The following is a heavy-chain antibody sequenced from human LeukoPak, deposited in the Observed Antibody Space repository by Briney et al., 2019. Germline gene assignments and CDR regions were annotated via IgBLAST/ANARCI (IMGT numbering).Heavy chain of an antibody. Sequence: GGSLRLSCAASGFTFDDYAMHWVRQAPGKGLEWVSGISWNSRSIGYADSVKGRFTVSRDNAKNSLYLQMNSLRAEDTALYYCAKDMFPIAAAGNDAFDIWGQGTMVTVSS. CDR3: AKDMFPIAAAGNDAFDI. CDR2: ISWNSRSI. CDR1: GFTFDDYA. V-gene: IGHV3-9*01. D-gene: IGHD6-13*01. J-gene: IGHJ3*02.